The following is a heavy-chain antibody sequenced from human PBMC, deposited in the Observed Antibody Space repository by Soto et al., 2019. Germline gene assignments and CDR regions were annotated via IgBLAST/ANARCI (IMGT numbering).Heavy chain of an antibody. Sequence: QVQLVQSGAEVKKPGASVKVSCKASGYTFTSYGIRWVRQAPGQGLEWMGWISAYNGNTNYAQKLQGRVTMTTDTSKSTAYMELRSLRSDATAVYYCARGELLWFGDPQGADYWGQGTLVTVSS. D-gene: IGHD3-10*01. CDR1: GYTFTSYG. CDR2: ISAYNGNT. CDR3: ARGELLWFGDPQGADY. V-gene: IGHV1-18*01. J-gene: IGHJ4*02.